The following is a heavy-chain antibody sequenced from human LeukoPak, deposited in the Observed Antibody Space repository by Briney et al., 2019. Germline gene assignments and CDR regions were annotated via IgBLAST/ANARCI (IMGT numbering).Heavy chain of an antibody. CDR1: GGTFSSYA. J-gene: IGHJ4*02. Sequence: ASVKVSCKASGGTFSSYAISWVRQAPGQGLEWVGRIIPILGIANYAQKFQGRVTITADKSTSTAYMELSSLRSEDTAVYYCARAPEARDGYNYVDYWGQGTLVTVSS. D-gene: IGHD5-24*01. CDR2: IIPILGIA. CDR3: ARAPEARDGYNYVDY. V-gene: IGHV1-69*04.